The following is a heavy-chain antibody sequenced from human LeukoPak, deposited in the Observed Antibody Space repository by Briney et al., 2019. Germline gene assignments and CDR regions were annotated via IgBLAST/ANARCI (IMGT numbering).Heavy chain of an antibody. CDR2: ISSSSSYI. J-gene: IGHJ6*03. V-gene: IGHV3-21*01. D-gene: IGHD2-2*01. CDR1: GFTFSSYS. CDR3: ARGPTVVVPDYYMDV. Sequence: NPGGSLRLSCAASGFTFSSYSMNWVRQAPGKGLEWASSISSSSSYIYYADSVKGRFTISRDNAKNSLYLQMNSLRAEDTAVYYCARGPTVVVPDYYMDVWGKGTTVTVSS.